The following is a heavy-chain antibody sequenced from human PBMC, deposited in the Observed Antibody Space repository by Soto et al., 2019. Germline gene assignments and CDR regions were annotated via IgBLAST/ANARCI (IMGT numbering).Heavy chain of an antibody. J-gene: IGHJ4*02. V-gene: IGHV3-33*01. CDR1: GFTFSSYG. D-gene: IGHD6-13*01. Sequence: QVQLVESGGGVVQPGRSLRLSCAASGFTFSSYGMNWVRQAPGKGLEWVAVKWYDGRNEYYADAVKGRFTIYRDKSDTALYLQMNSPRGEDTALYYCARWGIAAADDCCQGTLGTVSS. CDR2: KWYDGRNE. CDR3: ARWGIAAADD.